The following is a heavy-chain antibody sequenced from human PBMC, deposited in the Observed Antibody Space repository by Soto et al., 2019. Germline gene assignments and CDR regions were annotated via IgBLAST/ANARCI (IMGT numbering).Heavy chain of an antibody. CDR2: IYWDDDK. V-gene: IGHV2-5*02. D-gene: IGHD6-19*01. CDR3: AHGSGWLSDY. Sequence: QITLKEPDPTLVKPTQPLTLTCTFSGFSLDSPAVGVNWIRQPPGKALEWLGLIYWDDDKQYNPSLKSRLTITRDTSKNQVVLTMTNMDPVDTATYYCAHGSGWLSDYWGQGTLVTVSS. CDR1: GFSLDSPAVG. J-gene: IGHJ4*02.